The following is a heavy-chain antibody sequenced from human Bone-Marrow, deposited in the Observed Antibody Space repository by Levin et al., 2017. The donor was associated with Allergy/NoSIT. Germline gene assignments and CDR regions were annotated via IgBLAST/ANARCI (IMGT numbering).Heavy chain of an antibody. D-gene: IGHD2-2*01. V-gene: IGHV3-23*01. CDR1: GFTFSNYA. CDR3: AKVVGVTSEGYYYYGIDV. CDR2: ISLSGDST. Sequence: GGSLRLSCAASGFTFSNYAMRWVRQAPGKGLEWVSAISLSGDSTYYADSVKGRFTISRDNSKNTLFLQMNSLRAEDTAVYYCAKVVGVTSEGYYYYGIDVWGQGTTVTVSS. J-gene: IGHJ6*02.